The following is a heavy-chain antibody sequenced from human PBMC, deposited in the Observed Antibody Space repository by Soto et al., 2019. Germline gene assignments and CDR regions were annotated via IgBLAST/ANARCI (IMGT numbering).Heavy chain of an antibody. CDR2: ISYDGSNK. D-gene: IGHD3-3*01. J-gene: IGHJ4*02. Sequence: QVQLVESGGGVVQPGRSLRLSCAASGFTFSSYGMHWVRQAPGKGLEWVAVISYDGSNKYYADSVKGRFTISRDNSKKPRYLKINSRGAEDTAVYYCATLNYDFWSGYFPQPPKYYFDYWGQGTLVTVSS. CDR1: GFTFSSYG. V-gene: IGHV3-30*03. CDR3: ATLNYDFWSGYFPQPPKYYFDY.